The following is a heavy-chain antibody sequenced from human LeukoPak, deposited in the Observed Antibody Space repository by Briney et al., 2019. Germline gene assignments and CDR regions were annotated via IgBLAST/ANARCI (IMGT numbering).Heavy chain of an antibody. Sequence: GGSLRLSCAASGFTFSSYWMHWVRQAPGKGLVWVSRINTDGSSTSYADSVKGRFTISRDNAKNTLYLQMNSLRAEDTAVYYCARQGRSSSWYRPKDYWGQGTLVIVSS. J-gene: IGHJ4*02. CDR1: GFTFSSYW. D-gene: IGHD6-13*01. CDR2: INTDGSST. CDR3: ARQGRSSSWYRPKDY. V-gene: IGHV3-74*01.